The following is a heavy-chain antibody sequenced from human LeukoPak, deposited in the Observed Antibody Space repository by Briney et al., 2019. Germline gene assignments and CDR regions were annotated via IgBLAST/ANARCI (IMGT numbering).Heavy chain of an antibody. CDR1: GGSISSYY. Sequence: SETLSLTCTVSGGSISSYYWSWIRQPAGKGLERIGRIYTSGSTNYNPSLKSRVTISVDTSKNQFSLNLISVTAADTAVYYCATAGDSSPYYFDYWGQATLVTVSS. CDR3: ATAGDSSPYYFDY. J-gene: IGHJ4*02. CDR2: IYTSGST. D-gene: IGHD4-17*01. V-gene: IGHV4-4*07.